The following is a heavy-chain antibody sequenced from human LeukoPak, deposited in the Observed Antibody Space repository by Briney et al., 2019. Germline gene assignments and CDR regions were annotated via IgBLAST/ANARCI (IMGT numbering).Heavy chain of an antibody. J-gene: IGHJ4*02. V-gene: IGHV4-59*08. CDR2: IYNSGTS. CDR3: ARHFGSTQDYFDF. CDR1: GGSISGYY. Sequence: SETLSLTCTVSGGSISGYYWTWIRQPPGKGLDWVANIYNSGTSNYNPSLRSRLTISVDTSKNQVSLRLTSVTAADTAIYYCARHFGSTQDYFDFWGQGILVTVSS. D-gene: IGHD3-16*01.